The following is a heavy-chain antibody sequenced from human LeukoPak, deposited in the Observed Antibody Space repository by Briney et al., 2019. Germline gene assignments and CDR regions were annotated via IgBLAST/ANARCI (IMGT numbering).Heavy chain of an antibody. V-gene: IGHV6-1*01. CDR2: AYYRTKWHG. Sequence: SQTLSLTCAISGDSFSRTSASWNWIRQSPSRGLEWLGRAYYRTKWHGDSALSVKSRIIINPDTSKNQISLQLNSVTPEDTAVYYCARGGWGMTVALFDQWGQGIPVTVSS. CDR3: ARGGWGMTVALFDQ. J-gene: IGHJ4*02. CDR1: GDSFSRTSAS. D-gene: IGHD6-19*01.